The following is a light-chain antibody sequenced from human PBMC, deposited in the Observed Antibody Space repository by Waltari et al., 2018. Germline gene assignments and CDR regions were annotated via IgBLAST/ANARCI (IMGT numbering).Light chain of an antibody. CDR3: QQYNSYPYT. Sequence: DIQMTQSPSTLSASEGDRVTITCRASKSISSWLAWYQQKPGKAPKLLIYKASSLESGVPSRFSGSGSGTEFTLTISSLQPDDFATYYCQQYNSYPYTFGQGTKLEIK. J-gene: IGKJ2*01. CDR2: KAS. CDR1: KSISSW. V-gene: IGKV1-5*03.